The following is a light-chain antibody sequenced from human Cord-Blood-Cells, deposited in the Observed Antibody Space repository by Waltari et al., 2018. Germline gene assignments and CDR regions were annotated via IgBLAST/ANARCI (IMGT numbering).Light chain of an antibody. CDR1: QSISSY. CDR2: AAS. Sequence: DIQMTQSPSSLSASVGDRVTITCRASQSISSYLNWYQQKPGKAPKLLIYAASSLQSGVPSRFSGSGSGTDFTLTISSLQPEDFATYYCQQSYSTXRTFGQGTKVEIK. J-gene: IGKJ1*01. CDR3: QQSYSTXRT. V-gene: IGKV1-39*01.